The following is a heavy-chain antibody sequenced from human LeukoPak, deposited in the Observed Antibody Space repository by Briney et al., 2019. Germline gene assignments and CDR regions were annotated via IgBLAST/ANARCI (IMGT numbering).Heavy chain of an antibody. Sequence: GGSLRLSCAASGFTFSSYWMNWARQAPGKGLEWAASINHNGNVNYYVDSVKGRFTISRDNAKNSLYLQMSNLRAEDTAVYFCARGGGLDVWGQGATVTVSS. CDR1: GFTFSSYW. D-gene: IGHD3-16*01. CDR2: INHNGNVN. V-gene: IGHV3-7*03. CDR3: ARGGGLDV. J-gene: IGHJ6*02.